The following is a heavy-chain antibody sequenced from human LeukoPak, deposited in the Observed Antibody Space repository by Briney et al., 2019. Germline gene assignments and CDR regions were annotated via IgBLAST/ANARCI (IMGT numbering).Heavy chain of an antibody. CDR1: GFTVSSNY. D-gene: IGHD1-1*01. CDR2: IYGGVNT. J-gene: IGHJ4*02. V-gene: IGHV3-66*01. Sequence: GGSLRLSCAASGFTVSSNYMSWVRQAPGKGLEWVSVIYGGVNTVYADSVQGRFTISRDNSKNTLYLQMSSLRAEDTAVYYCAKSPKTGFLFDHWGKGTLVTVSS. CDR3: AKSPKTGFLFDH.